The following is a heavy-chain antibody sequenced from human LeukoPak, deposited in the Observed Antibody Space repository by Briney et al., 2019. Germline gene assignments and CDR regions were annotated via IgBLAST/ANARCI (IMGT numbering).Heavy chain of an antibody. CDR3: ARPRGPAGQLWFSSYFDY. J-gene: IGHJ4*02. CDR2: IIPILGIA. D-gene: IGHD5-18*01. CDR1: GGTFSSYA. V-gene: IGHV1-69*04. Sequence: ASVKVSCKASGGTFSSYAISWVRQAPGQGLEWMGRIIPILGIANYAQKFQGRVTITADKSTSTAYVELSSLRSEDTAVYYCARPRGPAGQLWFSSYFDYWGQGTLVTVSS.